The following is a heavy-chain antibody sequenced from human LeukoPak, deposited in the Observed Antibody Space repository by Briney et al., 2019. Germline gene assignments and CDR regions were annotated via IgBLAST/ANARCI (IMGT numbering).Heavy chain of an antibody. CDR2: ISTYNGNT. Sequence: ASVTVSYTASGYTFTSYGISWVRQAPGQGLEWMGWISTYNGNTNYAQKLQGRVTITTDTSTSTAYMELRSLRSDDTAVYYCARGDYRMVFDYWGQGTLVTVSS. D-gene: IGHD3-10*01. CDR1: GYTFTSYG. CDR3: ARGDYRMVFDY. J-gene: IGHJ4*02. V-gene: IGHV1-18*01.